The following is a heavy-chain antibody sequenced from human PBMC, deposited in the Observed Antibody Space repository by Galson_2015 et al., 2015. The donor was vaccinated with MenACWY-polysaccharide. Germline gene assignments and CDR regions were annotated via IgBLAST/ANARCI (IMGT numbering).Heavy chain of an antibody. CDR3: ARWDYDFHGDV. Sequence: ARRLAGAASGFTFGSYWRSWVRQAPGKGLEWVASIKQHGNEKYYVDSVKGRFTISRDNAKNSLYLQMNSLRAEDTAVYYCARWDYDFHGDVWGQGTTVTVSS. J-gene: IGHJ6*02. V-gene: IGHV3-7*01. CDR1: GFTFGSYW. D-gene: IGHD3-3*01. CDR2: IKQHGNEK.